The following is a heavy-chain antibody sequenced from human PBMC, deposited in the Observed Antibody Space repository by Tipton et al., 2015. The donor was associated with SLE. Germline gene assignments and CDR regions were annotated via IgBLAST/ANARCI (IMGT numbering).Heavy chain of an antibody. D-gene: IGHD3-22*01. V-gene: IGHV3-13*01. J-gene: IGHJ3*02. CDR3: ARASYYYDSSGRGGDAFDI. CDR2: IGTAGDT. CDR1: GFTFSSYD. Sequence: GSLRLSCAASGFTFSSYDMHWVRQATGKGLEWVSAIGTAGDTYYPGSVKGRFTISRENAKNSLYLQMNSLRAGDTAVYYCARASYYYDSSGRGGDAFDIWGQGTMVTVSS.